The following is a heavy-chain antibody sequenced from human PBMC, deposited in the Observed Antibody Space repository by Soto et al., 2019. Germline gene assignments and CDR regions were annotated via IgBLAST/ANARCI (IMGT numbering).Heavy chain of an antibody. Sequence: SETLSLTCTVSGGSISSGDYFWSWIRQPPGKGLEWIGYIYYSGSTYYNPSLKSRVTISVDTSKNQFSLKLSSVTAADTAVYYCARDQDTTVVTRWYYGMDVWGQGTTVTSP. CDR3: ARDQDTTVVTRWYYGMDV. CDR1: GGSISSGDYF. CDR2: IYYSGST. J-gene: IGHJ6*02. V-gene: IGHV4-30-4*01. D-gene: IGHD4-17*01.